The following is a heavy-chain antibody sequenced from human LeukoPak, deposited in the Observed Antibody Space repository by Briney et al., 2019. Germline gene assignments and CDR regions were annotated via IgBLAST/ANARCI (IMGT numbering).Heavy chain of an antibody. Sequence: SETLSLTCAVYGGSFSGYYWSWIRQPPGKGLEWIGEINHSGSTNYNPSLKSRVTISVDTSKNQFSLKLSSVTAADTAVYYCARGRAFWGGHYFDYWGQGTLVTVSS. D-gene: IGHD2-21*01. CDR1: GGSFSGYY. CDR2: INHSGST. CDR3: ARGRAFWGGHYFDY. V-gene: IGHV4-34*01. J-gene: IGHJ4*02.